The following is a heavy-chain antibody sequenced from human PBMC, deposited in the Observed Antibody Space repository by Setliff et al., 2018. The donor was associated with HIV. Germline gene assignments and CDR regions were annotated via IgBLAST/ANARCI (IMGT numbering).Heavy chain of an antibody. CDR1: GYTFTSHY. CDR2: INVNNDAT. CDR3: ARVGSHGFFDY. Sequence: ASVKVSCKASGYTFTSHYIHWVRQAPGQGLEWMGWINVNNDATNYAQKFQGRVSMTRDTSISTASLELSRLRSDDTAVYYCARVGSHGFFDYWGQGTLVTVSS. V-gene: IGHV1-2*02. J-gene: IGHJ4*02.